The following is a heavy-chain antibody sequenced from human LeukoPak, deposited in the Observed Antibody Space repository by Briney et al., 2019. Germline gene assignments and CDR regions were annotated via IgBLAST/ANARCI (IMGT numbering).Heavy chain of an antibody. CDR3: ASYSSSWYGVYYYYMDV. Sequence: GSSVNVSCKASGYTFTRYYMHWLRQAPGQGLEWVGWINANSGGPNYAQKFQGRVTMTRDTSISTAYMELSRLRSDDTAVYYCASYSSSWYGVYYYYMDVWGKGTTVTVSS. V-gene: IGHV1-2*02. CDR1: GYTFTRYY. D-gene: IGHD6-13*01. J-gene: IGHJ6*03. CDR2: INANSGGP.